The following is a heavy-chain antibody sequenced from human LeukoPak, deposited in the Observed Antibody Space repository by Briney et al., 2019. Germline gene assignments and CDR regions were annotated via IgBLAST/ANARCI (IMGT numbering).Heavy chain of an antibody. Sequence: GESLRLSCAASGFSFSSYEMNWVRQAPGKGLEWLAYISSSGSSIHYVDSVKGRFTISRDNAKNSLYLKMNSVRAEDTAVYYCARAGKDFSLDYWGQGTLVTVSS. CDR2: ISSSGSSI. J-gene: IGHJ4*02. CDR3: ARAGKDFSLDY. V-gene: IGHV3-48*03. D-gene: IGHD1-14*01. CDR1: GFSFSSYE.